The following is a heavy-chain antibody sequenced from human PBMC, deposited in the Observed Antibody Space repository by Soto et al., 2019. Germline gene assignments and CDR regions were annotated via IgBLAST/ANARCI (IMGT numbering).Heavy chain of an antibody. CDR1: GYTFTSYA. CDR3: ARDLHDRFDP. D-gene: IGHD3-22*01. J-gene: IGHJ5*02. CDR2: INAGNGNT. Sequence: ASVKVSCKASGYTFTSYAMHWVRQAPGQRLEWMGWINAGNGNTKYSQKFQGRVTITRDTSTSTAYMELRSLRSDDTAVYYCARDLHDRFDPWGQGTLVTVSS. V-gene: IGHV1-3*01.